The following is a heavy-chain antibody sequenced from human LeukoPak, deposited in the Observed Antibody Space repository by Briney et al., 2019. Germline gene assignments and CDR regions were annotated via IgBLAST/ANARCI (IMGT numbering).Heavy chain of an antibody. CDR3: ARDGEGTVTSYYFDY. V-gene: IGHV3-30-3*01. CDR1: GFTFSSYA. D-gene: IGHD4-17*01. CDR2: ISYDGSNK. J-gene: IGHJ4*02. Sequence: GGSLRLSCAASGFTFSSYAMHWVRQAPGKGLEWVAVISYDGSNKYYADSVKGRFTISRDNSKNTLYLQMNSLRAEDTAVYYCARDGEGTVTSYYFDYWGQGTLVTVSS.